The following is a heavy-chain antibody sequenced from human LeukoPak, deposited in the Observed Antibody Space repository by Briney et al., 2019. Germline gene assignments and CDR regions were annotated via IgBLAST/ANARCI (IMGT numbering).Heavy chain of an antibody. J-gene: IGHJ4*02. CDR2: IYYSGST. CDR1: GGSISSTRYY. Sequence: PSETLSLTCTVSGGSISSTRYYWGWIRQPPGKGLEWIGSIYYSGSTYYNPSLKSRVTISVDTSKNQFSLKLSSVTAAGTAVYYCARDIVTMVRGASFWYFDYWGQGTLVTVSS. CDR3: ARDIVTMVRGASFWYFDY. V-gene: IGHV4-39*02. D-gene: IGHD3-10*01.